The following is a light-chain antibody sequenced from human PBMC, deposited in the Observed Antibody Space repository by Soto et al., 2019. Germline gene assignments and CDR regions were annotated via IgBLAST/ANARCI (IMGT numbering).Light chain of an antibody. CDR2: GAS. V-gene: IGKV3-20*01. CDR3: QQYGSSPET. J-gene: IGKJ1*01. CDR1: QSVSSNY. Sequence: IVLTQSPGTLSLNPGERATLSCRASQSVSSNYLAWYQQKPGQAPRLLIYGASIRATGIPERFSGSGSGTDFTLTISRLEPEDFAVYFCQQYGSSPETFGQGTKVDIK.